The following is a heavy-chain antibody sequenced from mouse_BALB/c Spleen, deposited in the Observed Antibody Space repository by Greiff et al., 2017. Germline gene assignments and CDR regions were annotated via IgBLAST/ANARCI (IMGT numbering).Heavy chain of an antibody. V-gene: IGHV6-3*01. CDR3: TAGGYYAMDY. D-gene: IGHD1-1*02. Sequence: DVKLQESGGGLVQPGGSMKLSCVASGFTFSSYWMSWVRQYPEKGLEWVAEIRLKSDNYATHYAESVKGKFTISRDDSKSRLYLQMNSLRAEDTGIYYCTAGGYYAMDYWGQGTSVTVSS. J-gene: IGHJ4*01. CDR1: GFTFSSYW. CDR2: IRLKSDNYAT.